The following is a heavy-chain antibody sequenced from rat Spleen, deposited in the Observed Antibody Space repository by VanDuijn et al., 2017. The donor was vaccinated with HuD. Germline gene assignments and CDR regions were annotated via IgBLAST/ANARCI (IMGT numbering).Heavy chain of an antibody. J-gene: IGHJ2*01. Sequence: QVQLKESGPGLVQPSQTLSLTCTVAGFSLTSYNVHWVRQPPGKGLEWMGVIWNTGGTRYNSALKSRFSISKDTSKSQVFLKMNSQQTEDTATYYFARDENGYIYVWFAYWGQGVMVTVSS. CDR1: GFSLTSYN. CDR3: ARDENGYIYVWFAY. D-gene: IGHD1-4*01. V-gene: IGHV2-41*01. CDR2: IWNTGGT.